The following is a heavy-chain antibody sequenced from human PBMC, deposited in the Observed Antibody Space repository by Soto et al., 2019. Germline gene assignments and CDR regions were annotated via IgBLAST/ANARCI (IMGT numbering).Heavy chain of an antibody. CDR2: ISFDGSNK. V-gene: IGHV3-30*18. J-gene: IGHJ4*02. Sequence: QVQLVESGGGVVQPGRSLRLSCAASGFNFSSDGLHWVRQAPARGLERVAVISFDGSNKYYADSVKGRFTISRDNSKNTLYLPMNSLRAEDTAVYYCAKGGTGVFDYWGQGTLVTVSS. CDR3: AKGGTGVFDY. CDR1: GFNFSSDG. D-gene: IGHD3-10*01.